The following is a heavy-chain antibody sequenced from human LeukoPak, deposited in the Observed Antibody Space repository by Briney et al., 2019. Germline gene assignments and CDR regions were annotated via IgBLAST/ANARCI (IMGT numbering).Heavy chain of an antibody. CDR2: INHSGST. CDR1: GGSFSGYY. J-gene: IGHJ3*02. D-gene: IGHD3-22*01. V-gene: IGHV4-34*01. Sequence: PSETLSLTCAVYGGSFSGYYWSWIRQPPGKGLEWIGEINHSGSTNYNPSLKSRVTIPVDTSKNQFSLKLSSVTAADTAVYYCARGATMINAFDIWGQGTMVTVSS. CDR3: ARGATMINAFDI.